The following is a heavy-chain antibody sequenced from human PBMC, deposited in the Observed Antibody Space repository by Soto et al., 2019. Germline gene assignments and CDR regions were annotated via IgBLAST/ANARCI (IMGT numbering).Heavy chain of an antibody. CDR2: ISYDGNVA. CDR1: GFTFSSYG. D-gene: IGHD2-8*02. Sequence: QVQLVESGGGVVQPGRSLRLSCAASGFTFSSYGMHWVRQAPGKGLEWVTVISYDGNVAYYADSVKGRFTISRDNSKNPLHLQMNSLRTEGTAMYSWANDGPIPTWSFDYWGQGTLVTVSS. J-gene: IGHJ4*02. CDR3: ANDGPIPTWSFDY. V-gene: IGHV3-30*18.